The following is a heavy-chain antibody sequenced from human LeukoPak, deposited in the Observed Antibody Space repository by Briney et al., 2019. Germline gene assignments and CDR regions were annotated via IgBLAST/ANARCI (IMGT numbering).Heavy chain of an antibody. CDR2: MNPNSGNA. D-gene: IGHD4-17*01. CDR1: GYTFTSYD. V-gene: IGHV1-8*01. Sequence: ASVKVSCKASGYTFTSYDINWVRQATGQVLEWMGWMNPNSGNAGYAQKFQGRVTMTRNTSISTAYMELSSLRSEDTAVYYCARGDYGDLNFDYWGQGTLVTVSS. CDR3: ARGDYGDLNFDY. J-gene: IGHJ4*02.